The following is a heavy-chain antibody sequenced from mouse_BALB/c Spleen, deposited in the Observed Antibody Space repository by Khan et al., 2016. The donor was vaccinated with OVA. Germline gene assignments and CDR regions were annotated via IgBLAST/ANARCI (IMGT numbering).Heavy chain of an antibody. CDR3: TRSILLYFDY. CDR2: IDPENGNS. J-gene: IGHJ2*01. Sequence: LELQQSGAELVRPGALVKLSCKGSGFNIKDYYMQWVKQRPEQGLEWIGWIDPENGNSIYDPKFQGKATITADTFSNTAYLQLSRLTSEDHAVYYCTRSILLYFDYWGQGTTLTVSS. V-gene: IGHV14-1*02. D-gene: IGHD2-3*01. CDR1: GFNIKDYY.